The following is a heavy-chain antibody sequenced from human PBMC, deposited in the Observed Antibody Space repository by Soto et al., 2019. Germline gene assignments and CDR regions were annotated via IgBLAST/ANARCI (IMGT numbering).Heavy chain of an antibody. D-gene: IGHD6-6*01. CDR3: ARGSSIAGLYYGMDV. Sequence: QVPLQESGPVLVKPSQTLSLTCTVSGCSISSGGYYWTWIRQHPGKGLEWIGYNYYSGITYYNPSLKILVTISLGTSKNQFSLKLSSVTTADTAVYYCARGSSIAGLYYGMDVGGQGTTVTVSS. V-gene: IGHV4-31*01. CDR2: NYYSGIT. J-gene: IGHJ6*02. CDR1: GCSISSGGYY.